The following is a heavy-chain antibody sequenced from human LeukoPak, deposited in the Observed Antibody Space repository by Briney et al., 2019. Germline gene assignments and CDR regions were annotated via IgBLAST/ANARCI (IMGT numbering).Heavy chain of an antibody. Sequence: SETLSLTCTVAGGSISGYYWSWIRQPPGRGLEWIGHVRYNRESNYNASLESRVSMLVDTSKNQISLRLSSVTAADTAVYYCARGSIVGAKTLGFGAFDIWGQGTMATVSS. V-gene: IGHV4-59*01. CDR1: GGSISGYY. J-gene: IGHJ3*02. D-gene: IGHD1-26*01. CDR2: VRYNRES. CDR3: ARGSIVGAKTLGFGAFDI.